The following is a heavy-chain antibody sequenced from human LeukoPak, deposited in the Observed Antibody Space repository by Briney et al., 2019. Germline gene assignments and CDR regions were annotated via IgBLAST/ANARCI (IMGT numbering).Heavy chain of an antibody. Sequence: PGGSLRLSCAASGFTFSSYGMHWVRQAPGKGLEWVAVISYDGSNKYYADSVKGRFTISRDNSKNTLYLQMNSLRAEDTAVYYCANLPYDSSGDWSYWGQGTLVTVSS. D-gene: IGHD3-22*01. CDR2: ISYDGSNK. V-gene: IGHV3-30*18. J-gene: IGHJ4*02. CDR3: ANLPYDSSGDWSY. CDR1: GFTFSSYG.